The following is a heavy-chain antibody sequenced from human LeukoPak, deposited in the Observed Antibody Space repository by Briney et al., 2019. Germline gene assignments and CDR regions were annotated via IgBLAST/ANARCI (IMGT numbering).Heavy chain of an antibody. CDR2: LSDVGRNT. V-gene: IGHV3-30-3*01. D-gene: IGHD5-18*01. CDR3: ARDIRGYIQSDGYFDY. J-gene: IGHJ4*02. CDR1: GFPFSSHA. Sequence: GKSLRLSCEASGFPFSSHAVHWVRQPPGKALEWVAVLSDVGRNTLYSDSVKGRFTVTRDNSNNTLFLQMDSLKSQDSAVYYSARDIRGYIQSDGYFDYWGRGTLVTVSS.